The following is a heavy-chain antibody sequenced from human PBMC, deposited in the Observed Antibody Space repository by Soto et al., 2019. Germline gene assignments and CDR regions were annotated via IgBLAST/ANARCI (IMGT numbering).Heavy chain of an antibody. CDR2: IYWDDDK. J-gene: IGHJ4*02. CDR1: GFSLTTSGVG. D-gene: IGHD3-3*01. V-gene: IGHV2-5*02. Sequence: QITLNESGPTVVKPAETLTLTCTFSGFSLTTSGVGVVWIRQSPGKHPEWLALIYWDDDKRYSASLKSRLTITQDASKNQVVLTMASVDPADTATYYCAHRILRTVFGFVTTTATYFDFWGQGTPVVVSS. CDR3: AHRILRTVFGFVTTTATYFDF.